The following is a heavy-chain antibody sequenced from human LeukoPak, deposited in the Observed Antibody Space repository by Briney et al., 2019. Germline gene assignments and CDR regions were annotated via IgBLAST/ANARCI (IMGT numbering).Heavy chain of an antibody. J-gene: IGHJ4*02. V-gene: IGHV3-23*01. D-gene: IGHD1-26*01. Sequence: PGGSLRLSCAASGVRFNSYAMSWVRQTPGKGLEWVSGIGGSGGGTYYADFVKGRFTISRDNSKKTLYLQMNSLRVGDTAVYYCAKDRSTGYYRFDYWGQGTLVTVSS. CDR1: GVRFNSYA. CDR2: IGGSGGGT. CDR3: AKDRSTGYYRFDY.